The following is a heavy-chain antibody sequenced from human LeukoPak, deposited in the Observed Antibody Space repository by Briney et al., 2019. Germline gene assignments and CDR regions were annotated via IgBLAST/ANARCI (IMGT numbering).Heavy chain of an antibody. CDR3: AKVPAASTTREFDY. Sequence: GGSLRLSCAASGFTFTSYGMNWVRQAPGKGLEWVSSISSSSSYIYYADSVKGRFTISRDNAKNSLYLQMNSLRAEDTAVYYCAKVPAASTTREFDYWGQGTLVTVSS. J-gene: IGHJ4*02. V-gene: IGHV3-21*04. CDR1: GFTFTSYG. CDR2: ISSSSSYI. D-gene: IGHD2-2*01.